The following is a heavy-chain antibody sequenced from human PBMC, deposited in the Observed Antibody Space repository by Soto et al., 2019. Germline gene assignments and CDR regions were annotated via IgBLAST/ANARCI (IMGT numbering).Heavy chain of an antibody. J-gene: IGHJ4*02. D-gene: IGHD3-10*01. CDR3: ARSLWFGELH. Sequence: QITLKESGPTLVKPTQTLTLTCSFSGFSLSTTGVGVGWIRQSPGKALEWLAIIYWDNDKRYSPSLKSRVTITTETSKNQVVLTVTNMDPVDTGTYYCARSLWFGELHWGQGALVTVSS. V-gene: IGHV2-5*02. CDR1: GFSLSTTGVG. CDR2: IYWDNDK.